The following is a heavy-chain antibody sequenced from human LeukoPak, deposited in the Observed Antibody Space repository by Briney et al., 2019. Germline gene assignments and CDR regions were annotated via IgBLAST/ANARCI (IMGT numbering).Heavy chain of an antibody. CDR3: AREYYYDSSGYFDY. Sequence: SVKVSCKASGGTFSSYAISWVRQAPGQRLEWMERIITILGITNYAQKFQGRVTITADKATSTVYMELSSLRSEDTAVYYCAREYYYDSSGYFDYWGQGTLVTVSS. J-gene: IGHJ4*02. CDR1: GGTFSSYA. V-gene: IGHV1-69*04. CDR2: IITILGIT. D-gene: IGHD3-22*01.